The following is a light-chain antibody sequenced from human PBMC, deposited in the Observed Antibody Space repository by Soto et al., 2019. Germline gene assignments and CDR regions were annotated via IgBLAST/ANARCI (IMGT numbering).Light chain of an antibody. CDR2: EVT. CDR3: CSFGSSGTI. V-gene: IGLV2-23*02. CDR1: SSDIGSYDL. Sequence: QSALTQPASVSGSPGQSITISCNGTSSDIGSYDLLSWYQQHPGKAPKLMIYEVTKRTAGVSDRFSGSKSANTASLTISGLQAEDEADYYCCSFGSSGTIFGRGTKLTVL. J-gene: IGLJ2*01.